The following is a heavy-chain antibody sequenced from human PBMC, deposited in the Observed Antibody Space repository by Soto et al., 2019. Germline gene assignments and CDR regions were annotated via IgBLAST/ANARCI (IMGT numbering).Heavy chain of an antibody. Sequence: ASVKVSCKASGYTFTSYGISWVRQAPGQGLEWMGWISAYNGNTNYAQKLQGRVTMTTDTSISTAYMELSRLRSDDTAVYYCARDRRNYYDSSGSDYWGQGTLVTVSS. D-gene: IGHD3-22*01. CDR2: ISAYNGNT. J-gene: IGHJ4*02. CDR3: ARDRRNYYDSSGSDY. CDR1: GYTFTSYG. V-gene: IGHV1-18*01.